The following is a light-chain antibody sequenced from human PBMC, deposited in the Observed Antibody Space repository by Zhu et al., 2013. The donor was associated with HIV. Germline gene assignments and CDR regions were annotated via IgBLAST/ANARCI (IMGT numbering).Light chain of an antibody. J-gene: IGLJ1*01. V-gene: IGLV3-1*01. Sequence: SYELTQPPSVSVSPGQTASITCSGDKLGDKYACWYQQKPGQSPVLVIYQDTQRPSGIPERFSGSNSGNTATLTISGTQAMDEADYYCQAWDSSTPYVFGTGTKVTVL. CDR3: QAWDSSTPYV. CDR1: KLGDKY. CDR2: QDT.